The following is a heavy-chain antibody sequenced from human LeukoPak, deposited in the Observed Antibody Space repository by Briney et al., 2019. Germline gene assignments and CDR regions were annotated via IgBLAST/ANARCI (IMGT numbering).Heavy chain of an antibody. CDR1: GFTFSSYS. CDR2: ISSSSSYI. D-gene: IGHD3-10*01. CDR3: AKSSRKLTYYYGSGSFNWFDP. J-gene: IGHJ5*02. Sequence: GGSLRLSCAASGFTFSSYSMNWVRQAPGKGLEWVSSISSSSSYIYYADSVKGRFTISRDNSKNTLYLQMNSLRAEDTAVYYCAKSSRKLTYYYGSGSFNWFDPWGQGTLVTVSS. V-gene: IGHV3-21*04.